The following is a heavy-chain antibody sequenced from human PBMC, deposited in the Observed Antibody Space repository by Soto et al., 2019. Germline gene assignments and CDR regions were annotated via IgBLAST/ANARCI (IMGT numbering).Heavy chain of an antibody. Sequence: GGSLRLSCAASGFTFSSYWMHWVRQAPGKGLVWVSRIKGDGSETNYADSEKGRFTISRDNAKNTLYLQLNSLRAEDTAVYYCLRGNSGYGNFDYWGQGTRVTVSS. CDR1: GFTFSSYW. J-gene: IGHJ4*02. CDR3: LRGNSGYGNFDY. CDR2: IKGDGSET. D-gene: IGHD5-12*01. V-gene: IGHV3-74*01.